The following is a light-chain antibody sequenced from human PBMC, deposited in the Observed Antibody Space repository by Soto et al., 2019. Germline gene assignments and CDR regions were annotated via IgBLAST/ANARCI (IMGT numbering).Light chain of an antibody. CDR2: SNN. V-gene: IGLV1-44*01. CDR1: SSNIGSNT. CDR3: VAWDDRLNGYVV. J-gene: IGLJ2*01. Sequence: QSVLTQPPSASGTPGQRVTISCSGSSSNIGSNTVNWYQQLPGTAPKLVIYSNNQRPSGVPDRFSGSKSRTSASLAISGLQSEDEADYYCVAWDDRLNGYVVFGGGTKLTVL.